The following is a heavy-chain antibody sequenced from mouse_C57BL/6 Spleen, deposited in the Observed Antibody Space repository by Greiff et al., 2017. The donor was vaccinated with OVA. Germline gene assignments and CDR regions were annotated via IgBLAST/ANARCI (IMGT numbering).Heavy chain of an antibody. Sequence: VQLQQSGPGLVAPSQSLSITCTVSGFSLTSYAISWVRQPPGKGLEWLGVIWTGGGTNYNSALKSRLSISKDNSKSQVFLKMNSLQTDDTARYYCARNDYDERGYAMDYWGQGTSVTVSS. CDR2: IWTGGGT. CDR3: ARNDYDERGYAMDY. J-gene: IGHJ4*01. V-gene: IGHV2-9-1*01. CDR1: GFSLTSYA. D-gene: IGHD2-4*01.